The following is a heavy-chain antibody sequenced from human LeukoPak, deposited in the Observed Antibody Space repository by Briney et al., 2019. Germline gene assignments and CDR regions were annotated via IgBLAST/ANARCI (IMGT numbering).Heavy chain of an antibody. V-gene: IGHV1-24*01. Sequence: ASVKVSCKVSGYTLTELSMHWVRQAPGKGLEWMGGFDPEDGETIYAQKFRGRVTMTTDTSTSTAYMELRSLRSDDTAVYYCALIPYCTSVTCYYFDYWGQGTLVTVSS. CDR1: GYTLTELS. J-gene: IGHJ4*02. CDR3: ALIPYCTSVTCYYFDY. CDR2: FDPEDGET. D-gene: IGHD2-8*01.